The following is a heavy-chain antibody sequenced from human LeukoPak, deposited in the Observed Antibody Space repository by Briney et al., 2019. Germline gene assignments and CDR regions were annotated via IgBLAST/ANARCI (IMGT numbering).Heavy chain of an antibody. D-gene: IGHD1-1*01. V-gene: IGHV4-38-2*02. CDR1: GYSISSDYY. Sequence: SETLSLTCTVSGYSISSDYYWGWIRQPPGKGLEWIGSIYHSGSTYYNPSLKSRVTISISTSKNQFSLKLSSVTAADTAVYYCARDSSTSWYNYYYYMNLWGKGTTVTISS. CDR2: IYHSGST. CDR3: ARDSSTSWYNYYYYMNL. J-gene: IGHJ6*03.